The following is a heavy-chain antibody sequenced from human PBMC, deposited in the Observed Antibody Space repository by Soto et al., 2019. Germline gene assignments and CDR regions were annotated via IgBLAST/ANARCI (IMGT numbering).Heavy chain of an antibody. CDR1: GYTFTSYG. V-gene: IGHV1-18*01. D-gene: IGHD6-19*01. CDR2: ISAYNGNT. J-gene: IGHJ5*02. Sequence: QVQLVQSGAEVKKPGASVKVSCKASGYTFTSYGISWVRQAPGQGLEWMGWISAYNGNTNYAQKLQGRVTMTTDTSTSTAYMERRRLRSDDTAVYYCAREVRASSGWYINWFDPWGQGTLVTVSS. CDR3: AREVRASSGWYINWFDP.